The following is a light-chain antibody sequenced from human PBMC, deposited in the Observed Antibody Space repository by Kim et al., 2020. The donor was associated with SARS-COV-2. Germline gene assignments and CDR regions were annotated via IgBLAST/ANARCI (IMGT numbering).Light chain of an antibody. CDR1: SPRNYY. Sequence: SSELTQDPAVSVALGQTVRITCQGDSPRNYYINWYQQKPGQAPVLVTYNKKDRPSGIPDRFSGSNSGNTASLTITGTQAEDEADYYCNTWDSSGDHLFGG. CDR2: NKK. J-gene: IGLJ2*01. CDR3: NTWDSSGDHL. V-gene: IGLV3-19*01.